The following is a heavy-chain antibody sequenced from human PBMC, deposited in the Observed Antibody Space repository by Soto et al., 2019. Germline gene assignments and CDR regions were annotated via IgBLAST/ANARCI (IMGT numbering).Heavy chain of an antibody. CDR2: IVVGSGNT. V-gene: IGHV1-58*01. J-gene: IGHJ6*01. D-gene: IGHD4-17*01. CDR3: AADLTTVTYYYFYGMDV. CDR1: GFTFTSSA. Sequence: ARNGSCNATGFTFTSSAVQWMRQARGQRLEWIGWIVVGSGNTNYAQKFQERVTITRDMSTSTAYMELSSLRSEDTAVYYCAADLTTVTYYYFYGMDVWGKDTLVTVSS.